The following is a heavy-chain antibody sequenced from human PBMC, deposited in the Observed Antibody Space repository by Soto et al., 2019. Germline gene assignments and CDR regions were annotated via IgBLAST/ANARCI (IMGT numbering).Heavy chain of an antibody. V-gene: IGHV3-33*06. D-gene: IGHD2-15*01. CDR2: IWYDGSNQ. Sequence: GGSLRLSCAASGFIFTTYGLHWFRQAPGKGLEWVAVIWYDGSNQYYADSVKGRFTISRDNSKNILYLEMNSVRVEDTAVYYCVKDHCGGGSYFLSPYYYGMDVWGQGTTVTVSS. CDR1: GFIFTTYG. J-gene: IGHJ6*02. CDR3: VKDHCGGGSYFLSPYYYGMDV.